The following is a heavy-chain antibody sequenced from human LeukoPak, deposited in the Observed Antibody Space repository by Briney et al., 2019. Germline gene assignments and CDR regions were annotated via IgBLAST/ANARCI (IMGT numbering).Heavy chain of an antibody. D-gene: IGHD2-2*01. CDR2: IYSGGST. CDR1: GFTVSSNY. J-gene: IGHJ5*02. CDR3: VKGYCSSTSCQILNWFDP. Sequence: GGSLRLSCAASGFTVSSNYMSWVRQAPGKGLEWVSVIYSGGSTYYADSVKGRLTISRDNSKNTLYLQMSSLRAEDTAVYYCVKGYCSSTSCQILNWFDPWGQGTLVTVSS. V-gene: IGHV3-53*05.